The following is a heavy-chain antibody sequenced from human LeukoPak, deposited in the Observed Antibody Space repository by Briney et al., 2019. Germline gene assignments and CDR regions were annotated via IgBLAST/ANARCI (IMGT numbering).Heavy chain of an antibody. V-gene: IGHV3-7*01. CDR3: AKDFFYYDSSGYYPGIGVDY. CDR2: IKQDGSEK. D-gene: IGHD3-22*01. Sequence: GGSLRLSCAASGFTFSSYWMSWVRQAPGKGLEWVANIKQDGSEKYYVDSVKGRFTISRDNAKNSLYLQMNSLRAEDTAVYYCAKDFFYYDSSGYYPGIGVDYWGQGTLVTVSS. CDR1: GFTFSSYW. J-gene: IGHJ4*02.